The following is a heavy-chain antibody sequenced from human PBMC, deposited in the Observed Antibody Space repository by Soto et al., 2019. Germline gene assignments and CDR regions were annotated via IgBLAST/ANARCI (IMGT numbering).Heavy chain of an antibody. D-gene: IGHD2-8*01. V-gene: IGHV1-2*02. Sequence: QVPLVQSGAAVKKPGASLKVSCKASGYTFTDYYVHWVRQAPGQGLEWMGWINPNSGGTKTAQKFQGRVTVTRDTSISTAYMDLSRLRSDDTAVYYCARDVTRTQSCTNGVCYYHYYDMDVWGQGTMVTVSS. CDR2: INPNSGGT. CDR3: ARDVTRTQSCTNGVCYYHYYDMDV. J-gene: IGHJ6*02. CDR1: GYTFTDYY.